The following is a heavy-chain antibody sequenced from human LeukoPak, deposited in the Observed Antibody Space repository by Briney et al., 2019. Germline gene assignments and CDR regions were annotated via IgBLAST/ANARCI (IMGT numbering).Heavy chain of an antibody. CDR1: GYTFTGYY. Sequence: GASVKVSCKASGYTFTGYYIHWVRQAPGQGLEWMGWINPNSGDTNYAQKFQGRVTMTRDTSISTAYMELSRLRSDDTAVYYCARGLITMNAFDIWGQGTMVTVSS. CDR3: ARGLITMNAFDI. V-gene: IGHV1-2*02. J-gene: IGHJ3*02. D-gene: IGHD3-22*01. CDR2: INPNSGDT.